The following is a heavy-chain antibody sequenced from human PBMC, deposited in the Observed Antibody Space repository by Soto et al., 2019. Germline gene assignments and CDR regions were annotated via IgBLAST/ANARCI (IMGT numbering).Heavy chain of an antibody. Sequence: EVQLLESGGGLVQPGGSLRLSCAASGFTFSSYAMNWDRQAPGKGLEWVSVISGSGGSTYYADSVKGRFTISRDNSKNTLYLQMNSLRAEDTAVYYCARRSSGWYFDYWGQGTLATVSS. CDR1: GFTFSSYA. CDR3: ARRSSGWYFDY. D-gene: IGHD6-19*01. CDR2: ISGSGGST. J-gene: IGHJ4*02. V-gene: IGHV3-23*01.